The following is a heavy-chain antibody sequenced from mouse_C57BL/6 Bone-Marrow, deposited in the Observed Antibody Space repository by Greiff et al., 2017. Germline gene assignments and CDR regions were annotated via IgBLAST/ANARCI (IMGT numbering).Heavy chain of an antibody. D-gene: IGHD2-4*01. CDR3: ARSLIYYDLDY. CDR2: IYPGSGST. V-gene: IGHV1-55*01. J-gene: IGHJ2*01. CDR1: GYTFTSYW. Sequence: QVQLQQPGAELVKPGASVKMSCKASGYTFTSYWITWVKQRPGQGLEWIGDIYPGSGSTNYNAKFKRKATLTVDTSSSTADMQLSSLTSEDSAVYYCARSLIYYDLDYWAKAPLSQSPQ.